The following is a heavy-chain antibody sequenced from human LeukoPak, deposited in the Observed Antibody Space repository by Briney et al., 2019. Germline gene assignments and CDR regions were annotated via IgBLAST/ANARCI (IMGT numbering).Heavy chain of an antibody. D-gene: IGHD6-13*01. Sequence: GGSLRLSCAASGFTFSSCWMHWVRQVPGKGLVWVSRINSDGSSTSYADSVKGRFTISRDNDKNTLYLQMKSLRAEDTAVYYCAREAGGRELEWGQGTLVTVSS. CDR3: AREAGGRELE. J-gene: IGHJ4*02. CDR1: GFTFSSCW. V-gene: IGHV3-74*01. CDR2: INSDGSST.